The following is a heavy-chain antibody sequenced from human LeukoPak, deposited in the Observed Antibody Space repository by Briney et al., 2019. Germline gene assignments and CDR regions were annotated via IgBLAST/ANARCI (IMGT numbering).Heavy chain of an antibody. CDR1: GGTFSSYA. CDR2: IIPIFGTA. CDR3: AREEVYCSSTSCYLP. J-gene: IGHJ5*02. D-gene: IGHD2-2*01. Sequence: SVKVSCKASGGTFSSYAISWVRQAPGQGLEWMGGIIPIFGTANYAQKFQGRVTITADESTSTAYMELSSLRSEDTAVYYCAREEVYCSSTSCYLPWGQGTLVTVSS. V-gene: IGHV1-69*13.